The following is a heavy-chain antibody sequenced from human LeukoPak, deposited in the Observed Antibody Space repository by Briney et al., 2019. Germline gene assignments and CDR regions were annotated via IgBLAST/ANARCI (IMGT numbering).Heavy chain of an antibody. V-gene: IGHV1-18*01. J-gene: IGHJ4*02. CDR3: ARTTDYGGAVYYFDY. D-gene: IGHD4-23*01. CDR2: ISAYNGNT. Sequence: ASVKVSCKASGYTFTSYGISWVRQAPGQGLEWMGWISAYNGNTNYAQKLQGRVTMTTDTSTSTAYMELRSLRSDDTAVYYCARTTDYGGAVYYFDYWGQGTLVTVSS. CDR1: GYTFTSYG.